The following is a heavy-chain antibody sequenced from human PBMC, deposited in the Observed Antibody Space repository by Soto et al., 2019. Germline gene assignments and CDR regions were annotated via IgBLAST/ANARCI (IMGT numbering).Heavy chain of an antibody. J-gene: IGHJ4*02. D-gene: IGHD2-2*01. CDR2: INHSGST. Sequence: QVQLQQWGAGLLKPSETLSLTCAVYGGSFSGYYWSWIRQPPGKGLEWIGEINHSGSTNYNPSLKSRVTISVVTAENQFPLRLSSVSAADTAVYYCARAARGCSSTSELRNYCGYLGQGTPVPVSS. CDR3: ARAARGCSSTSELRNYCGY. V-gene: IGHV4-34*01. CDR1: GGSFSGYY.